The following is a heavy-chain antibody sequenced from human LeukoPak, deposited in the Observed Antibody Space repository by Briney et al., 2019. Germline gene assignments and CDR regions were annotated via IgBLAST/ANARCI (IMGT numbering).Heavy chain of an antibody. CDR2: ISSGGTYE. V-gene: IGHV3-30*01. D-gene: IGHD3-10*01. CDR1: GFTFSNYV. CDR3: ARDSTYYYDSGSSGPHYFDN. Sequence: GSLRLSCAASGFTFSNYVMHWVRQAPGKGLEWVSLISSGGTYEYYADSVKGRFTISRDNSKNTLYLQLNSLRAEDTAVYYCARDSTYYYDSGSSGPHYFDNWGQGTLVTVSS. J-gene: IGHJ4*02.